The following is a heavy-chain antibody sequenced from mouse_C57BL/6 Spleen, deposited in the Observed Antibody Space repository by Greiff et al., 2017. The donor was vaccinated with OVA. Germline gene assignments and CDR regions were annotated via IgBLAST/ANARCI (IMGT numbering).Heavy chain of an antibody. J-gene: IGHJ1*03. CDR3: AREGYGSSYNWYFDV. V-gene: IGHV1-82*01. Sequence: VQLQQSGPELVKPGASVKISCKASGYAFSSSWMNWVKQRPGTGLEWIGRIYPGDGDTNYNGKFKGKATLTADKSSSTAYMQLSSLTSEDSAVYFCAREGYGSSYNWYFDVWGTGTTVTVSS. CDR1: GYAFSSSW. CDR2: IYPGDGDT. D-gene: IGHD1-1*01.